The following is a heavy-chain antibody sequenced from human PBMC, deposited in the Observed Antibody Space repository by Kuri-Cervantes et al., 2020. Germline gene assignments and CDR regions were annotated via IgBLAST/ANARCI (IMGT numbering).Heavy chain of an antibody. J-gene: IGHJ5*02. CDR1: GFTFSSYA. Sequence: GGSLRLSCAASGFTFSSYAMHWVRQAPGKGLDWVAVMSYDGSNKYYADSVKGRFTISRDSSKNTLYLQMNSLRAEDTAVYYCARFGSGYYNWFDPWGQGTLVTVSS. V-gene: IGHV3-30-3*01. D-gene: IGHD3-22*01. CDR2: MSYDGSNK. CDR3: ARFGSGYYNWFDP.